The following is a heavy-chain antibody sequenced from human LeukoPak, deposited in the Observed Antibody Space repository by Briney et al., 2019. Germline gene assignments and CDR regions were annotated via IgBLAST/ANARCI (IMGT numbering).Heavy chain of an antibody. CDR2: INHSGST. CDR1: GGSFSGYY. V-gene: IGHV4-34*01. D-gene: IGHD3-10*01. CDR3: VRGPYGSGISNWFDP. J-gene: IGHJ5*02. Sequence: SETLSLTCAVYGGSFSGYYWSWIRQPPGKGLEWIGEINHSGSTNYNPSLKSRVTISVDTSKNQFSLKLTSVIAADTAVYYCVRGPYGSGISNWFDPWGQGTLVIVSS.